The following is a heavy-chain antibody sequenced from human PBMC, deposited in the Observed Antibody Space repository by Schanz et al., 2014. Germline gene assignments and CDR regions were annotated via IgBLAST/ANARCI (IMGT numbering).Heavy chain of an antibody. CDR1: GGSLSGYY. D-gene: IGHD3-16*01. J-gene: IGHJ6*02. CDR2: INQSGRA. V-gene: IGHV4-34*01. Sequence: QVQLQQWGAGLLKPSETLSLSCAVYGGSLSGYYWGWVRQPPRKGLEWIGEINQSGRASYNPSLKSRVTISVDTSNNQFSLKVTSVTAADTAVYYCVVGDVGAHSYFYYGMEVWGQGTTVTVSS. CDR3: VVGDVGAHSYFYYGMEV.